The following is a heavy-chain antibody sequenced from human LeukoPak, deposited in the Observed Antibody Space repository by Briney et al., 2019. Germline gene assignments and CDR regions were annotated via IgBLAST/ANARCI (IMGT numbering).Heavy chain of an antibody. Sequence: SETLSLTCTVSGGSISSYYWSWTRQPAGKGLEWIGRIYTSGSTNYNPSLKSRVTMSVDTSKNQFSLKLSSVTAADTAVYYCATSSGGTMVRGVIGWYFDYWGQGTLVTVSS. J-gene: IGHJ4*02. V-gene: IGHV4-4*07. CDR2: IYTSGST. D-gene: IGHD3-10*01. CDR3: ATSSGGTMVRGVIGWYFDY. CDR1: GGSISSYY.